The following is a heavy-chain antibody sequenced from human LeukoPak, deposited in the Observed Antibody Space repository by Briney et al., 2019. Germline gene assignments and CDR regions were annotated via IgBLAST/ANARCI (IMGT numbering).Heavy chain of an antibody. CDR2: INHSGST. CDR3: ARHLKGYCSGGSCSISNWFDP. CDR1: GGSFSGYY. V-gene: IGHV4-34*01. D-gene: IGHD2-15*01. Sequence: RSSETLSLTCAVYGGSFSGYYWSWIRQPPGKGLEWIGEINHSGSTNYNPSLKSRVTISVDTSKNQFSLKLSSVTAADTAVYYCARHLKGYCSGGSCSISNWFDPWGQGTLVTVSS. J-gene: IGHJ5*02.